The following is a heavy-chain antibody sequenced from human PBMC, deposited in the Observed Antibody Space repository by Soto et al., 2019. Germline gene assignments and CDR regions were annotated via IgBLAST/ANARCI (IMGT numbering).Heavy chain of an antibody. V-gene: IGHV4-4*07. D-gene: IGHD3-3*01. J-gene: IGHJ4*02. CDR3: ARDNNDFWSLYPLAFDY. CDR2: ISTSGNV. Sequence: QVQLQESGPGLVKPSETLSLTCTVSGGSLTKYYWSWIRQPAGKGLEWIGRISTSGNVVSKASLRSRLTMSVDTSKKQFSRRLTSVTAADTAVYYCARDNNDFWSLYPLAFDYWGQGALVTVSS. CDR1: GGSLTKYY.